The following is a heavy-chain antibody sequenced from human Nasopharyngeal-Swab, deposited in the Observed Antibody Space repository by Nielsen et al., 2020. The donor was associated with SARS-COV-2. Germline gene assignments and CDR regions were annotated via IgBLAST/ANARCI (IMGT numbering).Heavy chain of an antibody. CDR3: ARVWGATCLN. J-gene: IGHJ4*02. Sequence: RQAPGKGLEWIGYIYYGGSTNYNPSLKSRVTISVDTSKNQFSLKLSSVTAADTAVYYCARVWGATCLNWGQGTLVTVSS. D-gene: IGHD1-26*01. V-gene: IGHV4-59*01. CDR2: IYYGGST.